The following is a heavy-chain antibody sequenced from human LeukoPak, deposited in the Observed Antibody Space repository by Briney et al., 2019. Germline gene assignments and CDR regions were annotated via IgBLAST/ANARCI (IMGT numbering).Heavy chain of an antibody. CDR3: ARSPRGSRLSYVFDS. CDR2: ISGTGSAI. V-gene: IGHV3-48*03. J-gene: IGHJ3*02. CDR1: GFTFSNTE. D-gene: IGHD6-13*01. Sequence: GGSLRLSCAPSGFTFSNTEMRWVRQAPGKGLEWVSYISGTGSAIDYADSVKGRFTISRDNAKNSLYLQMQSLRGEDTAIYYCARSPRGSRLSYVFDSWGQGTMVTVSS.